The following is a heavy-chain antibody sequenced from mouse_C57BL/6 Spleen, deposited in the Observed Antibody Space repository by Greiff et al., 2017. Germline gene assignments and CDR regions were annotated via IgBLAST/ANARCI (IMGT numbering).Heavy chain of an antibody. V-gene: IGHV1-15*01. CDR1: GYTFTDYE. J-gene: IGHJ3*01. Sequence: VKLQQSGAELVRPGASVTLSCKASGYTFTDYEMHWVKQTPVHGLEWIGAIDPETGGTAYNQKFKGKAILTADKSSSTAYMELRSLTSEDSAVYYCTGVYYDYDESFSYWGQGTLVTVSA. D-gene: IGHD2-4*01. CDR3: TGVYYDYDESFSY. CDR2: IDPETGGT.